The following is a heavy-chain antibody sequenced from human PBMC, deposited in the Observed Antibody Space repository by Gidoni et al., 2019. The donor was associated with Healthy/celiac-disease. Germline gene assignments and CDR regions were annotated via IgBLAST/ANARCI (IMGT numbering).Heavy chain of an antibody. V-gene: IGHV3-23*01. J-gene: IGHJ4*02. CDR2: ISGSGGST. Sequence: EVQLLESGGGLVQPGGSLRLSCAASGFTFSSYAMSWVRQAPGKGLEWVSAISGSGGSTYYADSVKGRFTISRDNSKNTLYLQMNSLRAEDTAVYYCAKDMTYYYGSGSYFGVDYWGQGTLVTVSS. CDR1: GFTFSSYA. CDR3: AKDMTYYYGSGSYFGVDY. D-gene: IGHD3-10*01.